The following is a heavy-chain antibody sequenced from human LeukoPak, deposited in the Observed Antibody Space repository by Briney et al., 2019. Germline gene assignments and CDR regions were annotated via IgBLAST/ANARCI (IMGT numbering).Heavy chain of an antibody. Sequence: SETLSLTCTVSGGSISSYYWSWIRQPPGKGLERIGYIYYSGSTNYNPSLKSRVTISVDTSKNQFSLKLSSVTAADTAVYYCARVSSGYYFGYYYYGMDVWGQGTTVTVSS. CDR2: IYYSGST. CDR1: GGSISSYY. CDR3: ARVSSGYYFGYYYYGMDV. V-gene: IGHV4-59*01. D-gene: IGHD3-22*01. J-gene: IGHJ6*02.